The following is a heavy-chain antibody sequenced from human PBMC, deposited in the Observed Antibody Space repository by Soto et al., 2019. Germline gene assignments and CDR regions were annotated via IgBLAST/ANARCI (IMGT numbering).Heavy chain of an antibody. D-gene: IGHD6-19*01. CDR2: TYYRSRWYN. CDR1: GDSVSSNSAA. Sequence: SQTLSLTCAISGDSVSSNSAAWNWIRQSPSRGLEWLGRTYYRSRWYNDYAVSVKSRMTVSPDTSRNQFSLQLNSVTPEDTAVYYCARGGFGVAVAIFDSWGQGTLVTAPQ. J-gene: IGHJ4*02. CDR3: ARGGFGVAVAIFDS. V-gene: IGHV6-1*01.